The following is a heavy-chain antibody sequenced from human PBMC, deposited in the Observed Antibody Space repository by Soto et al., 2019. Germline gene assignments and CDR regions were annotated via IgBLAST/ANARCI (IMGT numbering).Heavy chain of an antibody. CDR2: ISSSSSTYT. CDR1: GFTFSDYY. V-gene: IGHV3-11*06. D-gene: IGHD6-13*01. Sequence: PGGSLRLSCAASGFTFSDYYMNWIRQAPGKGLEWISYISSSSSTYTNYADSVKGRFTISRDNAKNSLYLQMNSLRAEDTAVYYCARAFSAAAPAYWGQGTLVTVSS. J-gene: IGHJ4*02. CDR3: ARAFSAAAPAY.